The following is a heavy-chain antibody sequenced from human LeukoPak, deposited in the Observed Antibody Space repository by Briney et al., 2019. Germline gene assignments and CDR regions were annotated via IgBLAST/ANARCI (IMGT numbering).Heavy chain of an antibody. CDR1: GFTFSSYG. J-gene: IGHJ4*02. CDR3: ARDRSYDFWSGYSTQDY. Sequence: GGSLRLSCAASGFTFSSYGMHWVRQAPGKGLEWVAVIWYDGSNKYYADSVKGRFTISRDNSKNTLDLQMNSLRAEDTAVYYCARDRSYDFWSGYSTQDYWGQGTLVTVSS. CDR2: IWYDGSNK. V-gene: IGHV3-33*01. D-gene: IGHD3-3*01.